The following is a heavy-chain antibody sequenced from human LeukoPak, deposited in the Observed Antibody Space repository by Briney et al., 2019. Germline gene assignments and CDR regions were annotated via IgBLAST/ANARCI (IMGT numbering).Heavy chain of an antibody. CDR2: INPNSGGT. D-gene: IGHD1-1*01. CDR1: GYTFTGYY. Sequence: ASVKVSCKASGYTFTGYYMHWVRQAPGQVLEWMGWINPNSGGTNYAQKFEGRVTMTRGTSISTAYMELSRLRSDDTAVYYCARGSLHDGPPIDYWGQGTLVTVSS. V-gene: IGHV1-2*02. CDR3: ARGSLHDGPPIDY. J-gene: IGHJ4*02.